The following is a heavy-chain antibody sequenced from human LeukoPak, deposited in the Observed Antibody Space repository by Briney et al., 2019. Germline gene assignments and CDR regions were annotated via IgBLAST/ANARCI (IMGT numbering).Heavy chain of an antibody. CDR3: ARDRFSGSGWYDY. CDR2: ISSSSSTI. Sequence: SGGSLRLSCAASGFTFSSYSMNWVRQAPGKGLEWVSYISSSSSTIYYADSVKGRFTISRDNAKNSLYLQMNSLRAEDTAVYYCARDRFSGSGWYDYWGQGTLVTVSS. J-gene: IGHJ4*02. V-gene: IGHV3-48*04. CDR1: GFTFSSYS. D-gene: IGHD6-19*01.